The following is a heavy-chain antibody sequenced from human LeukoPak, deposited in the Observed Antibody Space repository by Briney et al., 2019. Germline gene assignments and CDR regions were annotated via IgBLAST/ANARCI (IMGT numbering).Heavy chain of an antibody. CDR1: GYTFTSYA. J-gene: IGHJ6*02. V-gene: IGHV7-4-1*02. CDR2: INTNTGNP. CDR3: ARDVPSIVGATYGMDV. Sequence: ASVKVSCEASGYTFTSYAMNWVRQAPGQGLEWMGWINTNTGNPTYAQGFTGRFVFSLDTSVSTAYLQISSLKAEDTAVYYCARDVPSIVGATYGMDVWGQGTTVTVSS. D-gene: IGHD1-26*01.